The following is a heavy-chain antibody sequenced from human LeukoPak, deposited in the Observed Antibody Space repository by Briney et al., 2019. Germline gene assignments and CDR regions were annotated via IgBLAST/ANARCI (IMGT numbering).Heavy chain of an antibody. CDR1: GFTFSSYA. J-gene: IGHJ3*02. CDR2: ISYDGSNK. D-gene: IGHD5-12*01. V-gene: IGHV3-30-3*01. Sequence: GGSLGLSCAASGFTFSSYAMHWVRQAPGKGLEWVAVISYDGSNKYYADSVKGRFTISRDHSKNTLYLQMNSMRAEDTAVYYCARDRLPSGYDAFDIWGQGTMVTVSS. CDR3: ARDRLPSGYDAFDI.